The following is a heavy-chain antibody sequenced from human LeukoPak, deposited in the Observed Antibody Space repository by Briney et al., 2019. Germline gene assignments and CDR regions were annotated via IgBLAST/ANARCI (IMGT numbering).Heavy chain of an antibody. CDR2: IYHSGST. V-gene: IGHV4-30-2*01. Sequence: PSETLSLTCTVSGGSISSGGYYWSWIRQPPGTGLEWIGYIYHSGSTYYNPSLKSRVTISVDRSKNQFSLKLSSVTAADTAVYYCASNIAAAGPYYFDYWGQGTLVTVSS. J-gene: IGHJ4*02. D-gene: IGHD6-13*01. CDR1: GGSISSGGYY. CDR3: ASNIAAAGPYYFDY.